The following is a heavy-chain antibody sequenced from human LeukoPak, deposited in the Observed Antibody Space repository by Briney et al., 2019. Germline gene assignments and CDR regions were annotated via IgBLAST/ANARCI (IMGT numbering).Heavy chain of an antibody. J-gene: IGHJ4*02. D-gene: IGHD1-14*01. Sequence: SETLSLTCTVSGGSLSSFHWNWIRQSPGQGLEWIGYIFYTGRTIYNPSLKSRATISVDTSKNQFSLRLSSVTAADTAVYYCARDHEGGNGEPFFDYWGQGTLVTVSS. CDR1: GGSLSSFH. V-gene: IGHV4-59*13. CDR3: ARDHEGGNGEPFFDY. CDR2: IFYTGRT.